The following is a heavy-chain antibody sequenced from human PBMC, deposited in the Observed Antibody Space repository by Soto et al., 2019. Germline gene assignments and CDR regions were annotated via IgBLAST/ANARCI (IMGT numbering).Heavy chain of an antibody. Sequence: PGGSLRLSCAASGFTFSSYAMHWVRQAPSKGLEWVAVISYDGSNKYYADSVKGRFTISRDNSKNTLYLQMNSLRAEDTAVYYCARDRSVTTYYYYGMDVWGQGTTVTVSS. J-gene: IGHJ6*02. CDR1: GFTFSSYA. CDR2: ISYDGSNK. CDR3: ARDRSVTTYYYYGMDV. V-gene: IGHV3-30-3*01. D-gene: IGHD4-4*01.